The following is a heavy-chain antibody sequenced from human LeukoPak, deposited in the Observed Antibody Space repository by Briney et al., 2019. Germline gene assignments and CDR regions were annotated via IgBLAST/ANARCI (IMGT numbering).Heavy chain of an antibody. CDR2: IYSSGST. CDR3: ARVKASSTSWTFDQ. J-gene: IGHJ4*02. CDR1: GGSTNSYY. D-gene: IGHD2-2*01. Sequence: SETLSLTCSVSGGSTNSYYWSWLRQSGGKGLEWIGRIYSSGSTVYNPSLNSRLTMSIDTSKNQFSLTLKSVTATDTAVYYCARVKASSTSWTFDQWGQGALVTVSS. V-gene: IGHV4-4*07.